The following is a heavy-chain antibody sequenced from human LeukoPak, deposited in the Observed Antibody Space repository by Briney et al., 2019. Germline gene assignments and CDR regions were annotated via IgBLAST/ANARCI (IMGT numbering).Heavy chain of an antibody. V-gene: IGHV1-69*05. Sequence: SVKVSCKASGGTFSSYAISWGRQAPGQGLEWMGGIIPIFGTANYAQKFQGRVTITTDESTSTAYMELSSLRSEDTAVYYCARAGNVLRYFDWLFPFDYWGQGTLVTVSS. CDR1: GGTFSSYA. D-gene: IGHD3-9*01. CDR2: IIPIFGTA. CDR3: ARAGNVLRYFDWLFPFDY. J-gene: IGHJ4*02.